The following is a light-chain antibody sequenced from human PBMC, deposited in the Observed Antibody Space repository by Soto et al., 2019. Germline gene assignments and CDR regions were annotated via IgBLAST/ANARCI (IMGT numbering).Light chain of an antibody. CDR2: DAS. CDR1: QSVHRS. CDR3: QQRNNWPLT. Sequence: EIVITQSPTTLSVSPCERATVSCRASQSVHRSLAWYQQKPGQAPRLVIYDASNRATGVPDRFSGTGSGTEFTLTISSLQSEDFAVYYCQQRNNWPLTFGGGTKVDIK. J-gene: IGKJ4*02. V-gene: IGKV3D-15*01.